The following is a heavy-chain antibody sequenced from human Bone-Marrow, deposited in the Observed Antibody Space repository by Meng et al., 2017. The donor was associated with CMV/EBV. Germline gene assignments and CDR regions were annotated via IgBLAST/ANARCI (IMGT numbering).Heavy chain of an antibody. D-gene: IGHD1-26*01. V-gene: IGHV4-34*01. Sequence: SETLSLTCAVYGGSFSGYYWSWIRQPPGKGLEWIGEINHSGSTNYNPSLKSRVTISVDTSKNQFSLKLSSVTAADTAVYYCAREVGGSYRNYYYYYGMDVWGQGTTVTVSS. J-gene: IGHJ6*02. CDR1: GGSFSGYY. CDR3: AREVGGSYRNYYYYYGMDV. CDR2: INHSGST.